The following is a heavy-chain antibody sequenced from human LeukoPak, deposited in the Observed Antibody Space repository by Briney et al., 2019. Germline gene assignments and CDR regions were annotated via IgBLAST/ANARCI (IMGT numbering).Heavy chain of an antibody. CDR2: INSKTDGGTT. D-gene: IGHD5-12*01. V-gene: IGHV3-15*01. CDR3: TTVEPPYDPFDY. CDR1: GFTFSNAW. J-gene: IGHJ4*02. Sequence: GGSLRLSCAASGFTFSNAWMSWVRQAPWKGLEWVGRINSKTDGGTTDYAAPVKGRFTISRDDSKNTLYLQMNSLKTEDTAVYYCTTVEPPYDPFDYWGQGTLVTVSS.